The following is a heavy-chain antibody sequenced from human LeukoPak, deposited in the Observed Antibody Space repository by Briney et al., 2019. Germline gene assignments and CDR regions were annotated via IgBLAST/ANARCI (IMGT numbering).Heavy chain of an antibody. V-gene: IGHV4-34*01. CDR1: GGSFSGYY. CDR2: INHSGST. J-gene: IGHJ6*03. Sequence: SSETLSLTCAVYGGSFSGYYWSWIRQPPGKGLEWIGEINHSGSTNYNPSLKSRVTISVDTSKNQFSLKLSSVTAADTAVYYCARGRALAYYYYYMDVWGKGTTVTVSS. CDR3: ARGRALAYYYYYMDV.